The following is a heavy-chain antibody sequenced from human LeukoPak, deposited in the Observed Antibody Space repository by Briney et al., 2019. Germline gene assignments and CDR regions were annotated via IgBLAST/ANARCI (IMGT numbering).Heavy chain of an antibody. J-gene: IGHJ4*02. V-gene: IGHV4-39*02. D-gene: IGHD3-16*01. CDR1: GGSISSSGYY. CDR2: IYYSGST. CDR3: ARDLRGILLGY. Sequence: PSETLSLTCTVSGGSISSSGYYWGWIRQPPGKGLEWIGSIYYSGSTYYNPSLKSRVTISVDTSKNQFSLKLSSVTAADTAVYYCARDLRGILLGYWGQGTLVTVSS.